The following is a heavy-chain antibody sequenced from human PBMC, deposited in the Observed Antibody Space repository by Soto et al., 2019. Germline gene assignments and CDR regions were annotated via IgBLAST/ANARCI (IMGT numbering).Heavy chain of an antibody. Sequence: SDTLALTCTVSGGAISRYYWSWIRQPPGKGLGGIGYIYYSGSTNYNPSLKSRVTISVETSKNQFAPKLSCVTAADTAVYYCARLGFLEWFDYGMDAWGQGTTVTVSS. J-gene: IGHJ6*01. CDR3: ARLGFLEWFDYGMDA. CDR2: IYYSGST. CDR1: GGAISRYY. D-gene: IGHD3-3*01. V-gene: IGHV4-59*01.